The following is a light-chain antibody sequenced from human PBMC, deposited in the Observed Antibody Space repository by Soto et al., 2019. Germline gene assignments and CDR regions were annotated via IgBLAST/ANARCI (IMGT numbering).Light chain of an antibody. J-gene: IGKJ1*01. CDR3: QQYNNWWT. V-gene: IGKV3-15*01. CDR1: QSVSSS. Sequence: EIVMTQSPATLSVSPGERATLSCRASQSVSSSLAWYQEKPGQAPRLLIYGASTRAPGIPDRFSGSGSGTEFTLTISSLQSEDFAVYYCQQYNNWWTFGQGTRVEIK. CDR2: GAS.